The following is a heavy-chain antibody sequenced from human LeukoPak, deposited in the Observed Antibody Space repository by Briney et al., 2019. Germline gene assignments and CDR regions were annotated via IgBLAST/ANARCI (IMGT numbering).Heavy chain of an antibody. V-gene: IGHV1-18*01. J-gene: IGHJ5*02. D-gene: IGHD3-22*01. CDR3: ARVLEYYYDSSGYYGS. CDR2: ISAYDGNT. CDR1: GYTFTSYG. Sequence: ASVKVSCKTSGYTFTSYGISWVRQAPGQGLEWMGWISAYDGNTDYVQKFQGRVIMTKDTITSTVYMELTNLRSDDTAVYYCARVLEYYYDSSGYYGSWGQGTLVTVSS.